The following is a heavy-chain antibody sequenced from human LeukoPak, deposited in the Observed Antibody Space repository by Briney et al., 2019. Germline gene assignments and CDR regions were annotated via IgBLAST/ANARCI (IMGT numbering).Heavy chain of an antibody. V-gene: IGHV4-4*07. CDR2: ISSSGST. CDR1: GDSISGYY. J-gene: IGHJ4*02. CDR3: ARGHYDILTGYYPKGFDY. D-gene: IGHD3-9*01. Sequence: PSETLSLTCTVSGDSISGYYWTWIRQPAGKGLEWIGRISSSGSTNYNPSLKSRVTMSVDTSKNQFSLKLSSVTAADTAVYYCARGHYDILTGYYPKGFDYWGQGTLVTVSS.